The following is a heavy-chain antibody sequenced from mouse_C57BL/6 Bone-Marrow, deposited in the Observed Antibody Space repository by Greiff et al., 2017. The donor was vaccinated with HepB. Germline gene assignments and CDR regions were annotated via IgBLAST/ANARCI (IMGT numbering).Heavy chain of an antibody. CDR3: AIFAY. J-gene: IGHJ3*01. CDR2: ISSGGSYT. CDR1: GFTFSSYG. V-gene: IGHV5-6*01. Sequence: VQLKESGGDLVKPGGSLKLSCAASGFTFSSYGMSWVRQTPDKRLEWVATISSGGSYTYYPDSVKGRFTISRDNAKNTLYLQMSSLKSEDTAMYYCAIFAYWGQGTLVTVSA.